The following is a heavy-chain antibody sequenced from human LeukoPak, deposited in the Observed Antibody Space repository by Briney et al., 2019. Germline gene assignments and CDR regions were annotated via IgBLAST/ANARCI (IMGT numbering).Heavy chain of an antibody. J-gene: IGHJ4*02. CDR2: ISGSGGST. V-gene: IGHV3-23*01. CDR3: AKTLGYCSSTSCPPWNY. Sequence: GGSQRLSCAASGFTFSCYEIKWVRQAPGKGLEWVSAISGSGGSTYYADSVKGRFTISRDNSKNTLYLQMNSLRAEDTAVYYCAKTLGYCSSTSCPPWNYWGQGTLVTVSS. CDR1: GFTFSCYE. D-gene: IGHD2-2*01.